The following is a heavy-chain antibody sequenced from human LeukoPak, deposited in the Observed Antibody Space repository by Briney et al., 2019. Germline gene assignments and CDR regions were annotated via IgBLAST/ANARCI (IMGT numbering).Heavy chain of an antibody. Sequence: GGSLRLSCAASGFTFSSYSMNWVRQAPGKGLEWVSAISGSGGSTYYADSVKGRFTISRDNSKNTLYLQMNSLRAEDTAVYYCAKDLSRLLGGQPQNFDYWGQGTLVTVSS. J-gene: IGHJ4*02. D-gene: IGHD2-15*01. CDR3: AKDLSRLLGGQPQNFDY. CDR1: GFTFSSYS. CDR2: ISGSGGST. V-gene: IGHV3-23*01.